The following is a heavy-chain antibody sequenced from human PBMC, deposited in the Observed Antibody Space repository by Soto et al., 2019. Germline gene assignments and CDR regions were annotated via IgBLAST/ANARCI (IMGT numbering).Heavy chain of an antibody. CDR1: GFSLDTDEMG. V-gene: IGHV2-5*02. J-gene: IGHJ4*02. CDR2: IYWDDVR. CDR3: AHRPKTDYTSGWYDYVDG. D-gene: IGHD6-19*01. Sequence: SGPTLVNPTPTLALTCTFSGFSLDTDEMGVSWIRQPPGKALEWLGIIYWDDVRRYNPSLRSRLTITKDTSNTQVVLTMTNVGPADTATYYCAHRPKTDYTSGWYDYVDGGGQGSLVTVS.